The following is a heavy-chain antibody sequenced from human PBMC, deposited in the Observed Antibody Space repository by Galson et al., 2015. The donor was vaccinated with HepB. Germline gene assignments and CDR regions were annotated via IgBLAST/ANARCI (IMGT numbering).Heavy chain of an antibody. D-gene: IGHD3-10*01. CDR1: GVTFSNGW. CDR3: ITHGSGSYYTFDY. V-gene: IGHV3-15*01. CDR2: IKSKTDRGTI. J-gene: IGHJ4*02. Sequence: SLRLSCAASGVTFSNGWMSWVRQAPGKGLEWVGRIKSKTDRGTIDYAAPVKGRFTISRDDSKNTLYLQMNSLETEDTAVYYCITHGSGSYYTFDYWGQGTLVTVSS.